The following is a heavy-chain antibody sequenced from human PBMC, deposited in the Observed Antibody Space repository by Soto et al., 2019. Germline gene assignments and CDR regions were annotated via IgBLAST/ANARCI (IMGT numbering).Heavy chain of an antibody. CDR2: IWYDGSNK. CDR1: RFTFSNYG. V-gene: IGHV3-33*01. D-gene: IGHD3-3*01. J-gene: IGHJ6*02. Sequence: PGGSLRLSCAASRFTFSNYGMHWVRQAPGKGLEWVAVIWYDGSNKYYADSVKGRFTISRDNSKNTLYLQMNSLRAEDTAVYYCARGGPGEIFGVVIPSYGMDVWGQGTTVTVSS. CDR3: ARGGPGEIFGVVIPSYGMDV.